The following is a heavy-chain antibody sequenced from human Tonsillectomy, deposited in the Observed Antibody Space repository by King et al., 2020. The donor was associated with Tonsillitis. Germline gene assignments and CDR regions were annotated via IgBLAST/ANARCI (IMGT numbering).Heavy chain of an antibody. CDR2: INPKSGDA. J-gene: IGHJ5*02. Sequence: VQLVESGAEVKKPGASVNVSCRASEYTFTDYYVHWVRQAPGQGLEWMGWINPKSGDANYAQKFEGRVTMTRDTSISTAYMHLISLRSDDTAIYYCARGGRRRYNWFAPWGQGTLVTVSS. CDR1: EYTFTDYY. D-gene: IGHD1-1*01. V-gene: IGHV1-2*02. CDR3: ARGGRRRYNWFAP.